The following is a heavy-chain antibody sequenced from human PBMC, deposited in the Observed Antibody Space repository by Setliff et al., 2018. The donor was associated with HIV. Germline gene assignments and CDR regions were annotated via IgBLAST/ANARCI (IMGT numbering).Heavy chain of an antibody. Sequence: SETLSLTCSVSGGSISGSGPGYYWGWVRQPPGGGLEWIGSVYYSGSTYYNPSLRSRVTISVDTSKNQLSLRLTSLTAADTAVYYCARPRRVRSRAWYWFDIWGQGTLVTVSS. V-gene: IGHV4-39*01. CDR1: GGSISGSGPGYY. CDR2: VYYSGST. CDR3: ARPRRVRSRAWYWFDI. D-gene: IGHD6-19*01. J-gene: IGHJ5*02.